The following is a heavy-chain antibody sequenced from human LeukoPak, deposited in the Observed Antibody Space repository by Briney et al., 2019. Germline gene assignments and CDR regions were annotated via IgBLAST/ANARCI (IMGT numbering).Heavy chain of an antibody. CDR2: IRYDGRNK. Sequence: GGSLRLSCAASGFTFNDYGMSWVRQAPGKGLEWVAFIRYDGRNKYYADSVKGRFTISRDDSKKTLYLQMNSLRAEDTAVYYCAKSGLNRFDYWGQGILVTVSS. D-gene: IGHD2-15*01. V-gene: IGHV3-30*02. CDR3: AKSGLNRFDY. J-gene: IGHJ4*02. CDR1: GFTFNDYG.